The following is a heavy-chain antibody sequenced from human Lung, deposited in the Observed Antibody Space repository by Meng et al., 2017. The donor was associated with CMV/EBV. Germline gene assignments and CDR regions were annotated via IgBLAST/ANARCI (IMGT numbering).Heavy chain of an antibody. V-gene: IGHV3-21*01. Sequence: GEXXKISCAASGFTFSDYSMNWVRQAPGKGLEWVSSISSSSTYIHYADSVKGRFTISRDNAKNSVYLQMNSLGAEDTAVYYCARDLYSGSYFGTGYYYGMNVWGQGTTVTVSS. CDR3: ARDLYSGSYFGTGYYYGMNV. D-gene: IGHD1-26*01. CDR2: ISSSSTYI. J-gene: IGHJ6*02. CDR1: GFTFSDYS.